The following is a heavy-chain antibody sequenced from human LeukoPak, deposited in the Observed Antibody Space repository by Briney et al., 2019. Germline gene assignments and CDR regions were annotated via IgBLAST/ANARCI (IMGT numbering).Heavy chain of an antibody. V-gene: IGHV1-2*02. CDR2: INPNSGGT. CDR1: GYTFTSYA. D-gene: IGHD1-26*01. CDR3: ARHPPPYSGSYRPFDY. J-gene: IGHJ4*02. Sequence: ASVKVSCKASGYTFTSYAMHWVRQAPGQRLEWMGWINPNSGGTNYAQKFQGRVTMTRDTSISTAYMELSRLRSDDTAVYYRARHPPPYSGSYRPFDYWGQGTLVTVSS.